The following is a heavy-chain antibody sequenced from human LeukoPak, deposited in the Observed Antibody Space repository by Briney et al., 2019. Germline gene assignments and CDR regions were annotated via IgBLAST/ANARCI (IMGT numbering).Heavy chain of an antibody. V-gene: IGHV4-38-2*02. CDR2: IYYSGST. CDR3: ARGIGDSSGYYRGTKRDHWFDP. D-gene: IGHD3-22*01. CDR1: GYSISSGYY. Sequence: SETLSLTCTVSGYSISSGYYWGWIRQPPGKGLEWIGSIYYSGSTYYNPSLKSRVTISVDTSKNQFSLKLSSVTAADTAVYYCARGIGDSSGYYRGTKRDHWFDPWGQGTLVTVSS. J-gene: IGHJ5*02.